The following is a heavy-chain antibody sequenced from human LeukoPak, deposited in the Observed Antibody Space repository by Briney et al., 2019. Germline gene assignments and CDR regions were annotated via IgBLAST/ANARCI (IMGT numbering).Heavy chain of an antibody. CDR2: IRSDGYHT. CDR1: GFIFDTHD. J-gene: IGHJ6*03. CDR3: AKDKQDSSSWWGNYYYYYYMDV. Sequence: GGSLRLSCGASGFIFDTHDMHWVRQAPGKGLEWVAFIRSDGYHTYYADFVKGRFTITRDNSKNTLYLQMNSLRVEDTAVYYCAKDKQDSSSWWGNYYYYYYMDVWGKGTMVTISS. D-gene: IGHD6-13*01. V-gene: IGHV3-30*02.